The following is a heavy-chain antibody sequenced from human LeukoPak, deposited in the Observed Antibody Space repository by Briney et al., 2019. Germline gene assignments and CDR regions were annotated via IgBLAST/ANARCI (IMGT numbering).Heavy chain of an antibody. CDR1: GGSISTYY. Sequence: SETLSLTCTVSGGSISTYYWNWLRQPPGKGLEWSGYIYDSGSTNYNPSLKSRVTISLDTSKNQFSLKLSSLPAADTAVYFCASMRSTVADTVFDYWGQGNLVTVSS. J-gene: IGHJ4*02. V-gene: IGHV4-59*08. D-gene: IGHD6-19*01. CDR3: ASMRSTVADTVFDY. CDR2: IYDSGST.